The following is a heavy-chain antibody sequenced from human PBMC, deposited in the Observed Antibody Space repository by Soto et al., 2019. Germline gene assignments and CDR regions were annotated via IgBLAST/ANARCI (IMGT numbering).Heavy chain of an antibody. J-gene: IGHJ6*02. CDR2: ISYDGSKI. CDR3: SRVSGFYFYAMDV. V-gene: IGHV3-30*01. CDR1: GFTFNTYT. D-gene: IGHD3-3*01. Sequence: QVHLVESGGVGVQPGGSLRLSCAASGFTFNTYTIDWVRQCPGKGLEWVAVISYDGSKIFYADSVQGRFTISRDNSKNTLYLQLNSLRPEDTAIYHCSRVSGFYFYAMDVWGQGTSVTVSS.